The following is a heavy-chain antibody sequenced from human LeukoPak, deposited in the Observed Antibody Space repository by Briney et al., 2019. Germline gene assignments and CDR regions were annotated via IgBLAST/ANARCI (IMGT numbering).Heavy chain of an antibody. Sequence: SETLSLTCTVSGGSISSSSYYWGWIRQPPGKGLEWIGSIYYSGSTYYNPSLKSRVTISVDTSKNQFSLKLSSVTAADTAIYYCARRSIEMATPFDYWGQGTLVTVSS. CDR1: GGSISSSSYY. D-gene: IGHD5-24*01. CDR2: IYYSGST. V-gene: IGHV4-39*01. J-gene: IGHJ4*02. CDR3: ARRSIEMATPFDY.